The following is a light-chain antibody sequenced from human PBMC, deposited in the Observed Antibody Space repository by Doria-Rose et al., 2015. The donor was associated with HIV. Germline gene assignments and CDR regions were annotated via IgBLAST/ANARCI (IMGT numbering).Light chain of an antibody. CDR3: CSYAGTPLV. J-gene: IGLJ1*01. CDR1: SNDVGSYNL. Sequence: QPVLTQSASVSGSPGQSITISCTGTSNDVGSYNLVSWYQQHPGKAPKLMIYEVNKRPSGVSYRFSGSKPGNTASLTISGLQAEDEADYYCCSYAGTPLVFGSGTKVTVL. V-gene: IGLV2-23*02. CDR2: EVN.